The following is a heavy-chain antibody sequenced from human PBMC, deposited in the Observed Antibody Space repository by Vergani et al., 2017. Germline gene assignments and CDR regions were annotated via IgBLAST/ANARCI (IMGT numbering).Heavy chain of an antibody. CDR1: GFTFSSYS. D-gene: IGHD1-26*01. J-gene: IGHJ5*02. V-gene: IGHV3-21*01. Sequence: EVQLVESGGGLVKPGGSLRLSCAASGFTFSSYSMNWVRQAPGKGLEWVSSISGSSSYIYYADSVEGRFTISRDNAKNSLYLQMNSLRAEDTAVYYCARDRVSYWELLGWFDPWGQGTLVTVSS. CDR3: ARDRVSYWELLGWFDP. CDR2: ISGSSSYI.